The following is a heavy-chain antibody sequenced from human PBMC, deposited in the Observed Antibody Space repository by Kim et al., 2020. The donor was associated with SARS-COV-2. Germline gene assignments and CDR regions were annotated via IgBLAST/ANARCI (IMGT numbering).Heavy chain of an antibody. Sequence: ASVKVSCKASGYTFTSYAMNWVRQAPGQGLEWMGWINTNTGNPSYAQGFTGRFVFSLDTSVSTAYLQISSLKAEDTAVYYCARVGNYYYYYGMDVWGQGTTVTVSS. CDR1: GYTFTSYA. CDR2: INTNTGNP. CDR3: ARVGNYYYYYGMDV. V-gene: IGHV7-4-1*02. D-gene: IGHD7-27*01. J-gene: IGHJ6*02.